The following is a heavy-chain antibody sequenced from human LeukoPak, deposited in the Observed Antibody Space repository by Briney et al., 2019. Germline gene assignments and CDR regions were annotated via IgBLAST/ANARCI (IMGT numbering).Heavy chain of an antibody. D-gene: IGHD3-22*01. J-gene: IGHJ4*02. Sequence: GGSLRLSCAASGFTFSSYDMHWVRQATGKGLEWVSAVGTAGDTYYPGSVKGRFTISRENAKNSLYLQMNSLRAGDTAVYYCARGRFGSVVVPFDYWGQGTLVTVSS. CDR3: ARGRFGSVVVPFDY. V-gene: IGHV3-13*01. CDR2: VGTAGDT. CDR1: GFTFSSYD.